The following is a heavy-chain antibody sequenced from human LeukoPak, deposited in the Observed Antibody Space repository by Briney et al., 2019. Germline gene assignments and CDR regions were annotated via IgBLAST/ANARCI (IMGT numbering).Heavy chain of an antibody. CDR2: VSGSGGST. V-gene: IGHV3-23*01. J-gene: IGHJ6*02. D-gene: IGHD3-16*01. Sequence: GGSLRLSCEVSGFTFSDYAMSWVRQAPGEGLEWVSAVSGSGGSTYYADSMKGRFTISRDNSRNTTYLQMNSLRAEDTAVYYCAKARGIVFYYHYGMDVWGQGTTATVSS. CDR1: GFTFSDYA. CDR3: AKARGIVFYYHYGMDV.